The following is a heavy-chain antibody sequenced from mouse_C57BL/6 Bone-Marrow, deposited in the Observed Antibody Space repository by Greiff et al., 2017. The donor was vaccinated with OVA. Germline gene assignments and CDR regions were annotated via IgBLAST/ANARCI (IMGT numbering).Heavy chain of an antibody. CDR3: ARRGGYWWYFDV. J-gene: IGHJ1*03. CDR1: GFTFSDYG. Sequence: DVKLVESGGGLVQPGGSLKLSCAASGFTFSDYGMAWVRQAPRKGPEWVAFISNLAYSIYYADTVTGRFTISRENAKNTLYLEMSSLRSEDTAMDYCARRGGYWWYFDVWGTGTTVTVSS. V-gene: IGHV5-15*04. CDR2: ISNLAYSI. D-gene: IGHD2-3*01.